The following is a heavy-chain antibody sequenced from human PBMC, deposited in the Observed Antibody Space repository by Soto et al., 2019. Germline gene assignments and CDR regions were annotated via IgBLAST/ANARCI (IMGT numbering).Heavy chain of an antibody. V-gene: IGHV1-69*01. CDR1: GGTFSSYA. CDR2: IIPIFGTA. CDR3: ARAVSARETQYPDHFDY. J-gene: IGHJ4*02. Sequence: QVQLVQSGAEVKKPGSSVKVSCKASGGTFSSYAISWVRQAPGQGLEWMGGIIPIFGTANYAQKFQGRVTITADESTSTAYMELSSLRSEDTAVYHCARAVSARETQYPDHFDYWGQGTLVTVSS. D-gene: IGHD6-6*01.